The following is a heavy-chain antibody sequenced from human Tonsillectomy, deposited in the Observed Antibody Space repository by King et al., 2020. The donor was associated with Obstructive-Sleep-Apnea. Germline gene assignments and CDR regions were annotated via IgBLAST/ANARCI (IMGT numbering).Heavy chain of an antibody. CDR2: IWYDGSNK. J-gene: IGHJ4*02. CDR1: GFSFSSHG. D-gene: IGHD6-19*01. V-gene: IGHV3-33*01. Sequence: VQLVESGGGVVQPGRSLRLSCAASGFSFSSHGMHRVRQAPGKGLEWVAVIWYDGSNKYYADSVKGRFTISRDNSKNTLYLQMNSLSAEDTAVYYCARDMSGCFSTDYWGQGTLVTVSP. CDR3: ARDMSGCFSTDY.